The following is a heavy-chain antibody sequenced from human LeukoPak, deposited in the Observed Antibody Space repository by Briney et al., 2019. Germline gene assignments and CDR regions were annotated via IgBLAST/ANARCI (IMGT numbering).Heavy chain of an antibody. CDR2: INYSGSS. V-gene: IGHV4-59*01. Sequence: KPSETLSLTCTVSGGSISSYYWSWVRQPPGQGLEWIGYINYSGSSDYNPSLKIRVTFSVDTSKDQYSLTLSSVTAADKAVYYCGRRTYYDTLTGYNYWYFDLWGRGTLVTVSS. D-gene: IGHD3-9*01. J-gene: IGHJ2*01. CDR3: GRRTYYDTLTGYNYWYFDL. CDR1: GGSISSYY.